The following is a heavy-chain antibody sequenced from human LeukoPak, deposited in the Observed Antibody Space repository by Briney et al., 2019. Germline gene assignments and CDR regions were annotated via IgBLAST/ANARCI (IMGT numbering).Heavy chain of an antibody. D-gene: IGHD3-22*01. CDR2: TYSGGST. CDR3: ASSYDSSGYYRTRFDY. J-gene: IGHJ4*02. CDR1: GFTVSINY. V-gene: IGHV3-53*01. Sequence: GGSLRLSCAASGFTVSINYMSWVHQAPEKGLECVSVTYSGGSTYYADSVKGRFTISRDNSKNTLYLPMNSLRAEDTAVYYCASSYDSSGYYRTRFDYWGQGTLVTVSS.